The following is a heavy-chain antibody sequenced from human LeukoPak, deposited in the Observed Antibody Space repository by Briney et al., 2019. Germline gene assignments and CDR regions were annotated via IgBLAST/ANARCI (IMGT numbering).Heavy chain of an antibody. D-gene: IGHD3-3*01. V-gene: IGHV3-23*01. CDR1: GFTLSSYA. Sequence: PGGSLRLSCAASGFTLSSYAMSWVRQAPGKGLECVSVISGSGGTTHYADSVKGRFTISRDNSKNTLYLQMNSLRAEDTAVYYCAKDRYDFWSGSPGAFDIWGQGTKVTVSS. CDR2: ISGSGGTT. J-gene: IGHJ3*02. CDR3: AKDRYDFWSGSPGAFDI.